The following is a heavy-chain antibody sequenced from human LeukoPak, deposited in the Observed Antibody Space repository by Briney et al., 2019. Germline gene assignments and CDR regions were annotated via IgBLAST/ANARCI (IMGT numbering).Heavy chain of an antibody. V-gene: IGHV4-39*01. J-gene: IGHJ6*03. Sequence: PSETLSLTCTVSGASITSSSYYWGWIRQPPGKGLEYIGTIYYSGNKYYNPSLSSRVTISVDTSKDQFSLKLSSVTAADTAVYYCARLHYYYYMDVWGKGTTVTISS. CDR2: IYYSGNK. CDR1: GASITSSSYY. CDR3: ARLHYYYYMDV.